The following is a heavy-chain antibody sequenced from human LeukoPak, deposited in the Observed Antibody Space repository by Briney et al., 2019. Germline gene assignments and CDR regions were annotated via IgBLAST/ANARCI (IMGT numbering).Heavy chain of an antibody. CDR3: ARGGSGSYSTPVVHFDY. Sequence: SETLSLTCTVSGGSISSYYWSWIQQPPGKGLEWIGYIYYSGSTYYNPSLKSRVTISVDTSKNQFSLKLSSVTAADTAVYYCARGGSGSYSTPVVHFDYWGQGTLVTVSS. D-gene: IGHD1-26*01. CDR2: IYYSGST. V-gene: IGHV4-59*08. J-gene: IGHJ4*02. CDR1: GGSISSYY.